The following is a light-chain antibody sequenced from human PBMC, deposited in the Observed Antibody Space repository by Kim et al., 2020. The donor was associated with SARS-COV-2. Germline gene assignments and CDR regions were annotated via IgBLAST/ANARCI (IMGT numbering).Light chain of an antibody. CDR1: QSVLYNSKNKNY. Sequence: DIVMTQSPDSLAVSLGERATINCKSSQSVLYNSKNKNYLAWYQQKPGQPPKLLIYWASTRESGVPDRFSGSGSGTDFTLTISSLQAEDEAVYYCHQYYNTPWTFGQGTKVDIK. J-gene: IGKJ1*01. V-gene: IGKV4-1*01. CDR2: WAS. CDR3: HQYYNTPWT.